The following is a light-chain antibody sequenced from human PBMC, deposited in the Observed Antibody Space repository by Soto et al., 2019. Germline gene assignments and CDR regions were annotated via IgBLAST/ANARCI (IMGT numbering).Light chain of an antibody. V-gene: IGKV1-33*01. J-gene: IGKJ5*01. CDR3: QHYDNLPSVT. Sequence: DVQITHSPSSMSASLLYRVTSICKPSQDIDKNLNWYQQKPGKAPKLLIYDASNLETGVPSRFSGSGSGTDFTFTISRLQPEDIATYYCQHYDNLPSVTFGQGTRLENK. CDR2: DAS. CDR1: QDIDKN.